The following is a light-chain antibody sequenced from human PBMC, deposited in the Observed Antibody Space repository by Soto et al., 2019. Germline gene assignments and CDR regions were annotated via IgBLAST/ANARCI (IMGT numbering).Light chain of an antibody. CDR3: LLSYSGLGLV. CDR2: DTS. CDR1: TGAVTSGHY. Sequence: QAVVTQEPSLTVSPGGTVTLTCGSSTGAVTSGHYPYWFQQKPGQAPRTLIYDTSNKHSWTPARFSGSLLGGKAALTLSGAQPEDEAEYYCLLSYSGLGLVFGSGTQLTVL. J-gene: IGLJ6*01. V-gene: IGLV7-46*01.